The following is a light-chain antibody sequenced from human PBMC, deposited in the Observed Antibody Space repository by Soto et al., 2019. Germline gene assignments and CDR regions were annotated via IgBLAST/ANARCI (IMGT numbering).Light chain of an antibody. J-gene: IGKJ1*01. CDR2: GTS. CDR1: QSVNGH. CDR3: HQYFDWPRGT. V-gene: IGKV3-15*01. Sequence: EIVVTQSSATLSVSPGERATLSCRVSQSVNGHLAWYQQRPGQAPRLLIYGTSTRATDVPLRFSGGGSGTEFTLTISSLQSEDFAVYFCHQYFDWPRGTFGQGTKLEI.